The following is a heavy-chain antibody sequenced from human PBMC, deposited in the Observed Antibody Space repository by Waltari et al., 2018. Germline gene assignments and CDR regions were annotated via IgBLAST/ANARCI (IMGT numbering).Heavy chain of an antibody. CDR2: SYYSGST. CDR1: GGSISSSSYY. V-gene: IGHV4-39*01. CDR3: ARHGSHSSGWYWFDP. Sequence: QLQLQESVPGLVKPSETLSPTCPVSGGSISSSSYYWGWIRQPPGKGLEWIGSSYYSGSTYYVPSLKSRVTISVDTSKNQFSQKLSSVTAADTAVYYCARHGSHSSGWYWFDPWGQGTLVTVSS. D-gene: IGHD6-19*01. J-gene: IGHJ5*02.